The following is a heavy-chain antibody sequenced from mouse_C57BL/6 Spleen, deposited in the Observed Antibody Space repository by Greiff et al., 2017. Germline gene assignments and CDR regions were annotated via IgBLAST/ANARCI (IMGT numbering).Heavy chain of an antibody. Sequence: VQLQQSGAELVRPGASVTLSCKASGYTFTDYEMHWVKQTPVHGLEWIGAIDPETGGTAYNQKFTGKAILTADKSSSTAYMELRSLTSEDSSVYYCTRGGDYYSGSSSPLDFDVWGTGTTVTVSS. CDR3: TRGGDYYSGSSSPLDFDV. CDR2: IDPETGGT. CDR1: GYTFTDYE. D-gene: IGHD1-1*01. J-gene: IGHJ1*03. V-gene: IGHV1-15*01.